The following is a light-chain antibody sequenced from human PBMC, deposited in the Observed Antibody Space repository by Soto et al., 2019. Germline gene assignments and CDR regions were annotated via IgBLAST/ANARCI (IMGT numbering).Light chain of an antibody. V-gene: IGLV2-14*01. Sequence: QSALTQPASVSGSPGRSITISCTGTSSDVGNYNYVSWYQHHPGKAPKVMIYEVRNRPSGVSNRFSGSKSGNTASLTISGLQAEDEADYYCSSYSSTKTRVFGTGTKVTVL. J-gene: IGLJ1*01. CDR3: SSYSSTKTRV. CDR2: EVR. CDR1: SSDVGNYNY.